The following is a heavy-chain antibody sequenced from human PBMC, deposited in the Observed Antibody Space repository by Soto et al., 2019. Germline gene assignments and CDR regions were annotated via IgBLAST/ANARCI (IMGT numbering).Heavy chain of an antibody. CDR1: GGSISSGDYY. CDR3: ARGGVQIQLWLTSVEARSYYGMDV. CDR2: IYYSGST. Sequence: QVQLQESGPGLVKPSQTLSLTCTVSGGSISSGDYYWSWIRQPPGKGLEWIGYIYYSGSTYYNPXXXCRXXXPVDTSKNQFXXKXSXATAADTAVYYCARGGVQIQLWLTSVEARSYYGMDVWGQGTTVTVSS. D-gene: IGHD5-18*01. J-gene: IGHJ6*02. V-gene: IGHV4-30-4*01.